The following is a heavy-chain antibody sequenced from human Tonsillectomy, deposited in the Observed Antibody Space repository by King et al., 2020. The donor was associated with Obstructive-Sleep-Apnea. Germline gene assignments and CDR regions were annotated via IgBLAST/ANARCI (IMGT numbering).Heavy chain of an antibody. V-gene: IGHV3-30*03. CDR3: ARDLGYCSGGNCHTPGY. CDR1: GFTFSSHG. CDR2: ISYDGSNK. J-gene: IGHJ4*02. Sequence: VQLVESGGGVVQPGRSLRLSCAASGFTFSSHGLHWVRQAPGKGLEWVAVISYDGSNKYYVDSVKGRFTISRDNSKNTLYLKMSSLRAEYTAVYYCARDLGYCSGGNCHTPGYWGQGTLVTVSS. D-gene: IGHD2-15*01.